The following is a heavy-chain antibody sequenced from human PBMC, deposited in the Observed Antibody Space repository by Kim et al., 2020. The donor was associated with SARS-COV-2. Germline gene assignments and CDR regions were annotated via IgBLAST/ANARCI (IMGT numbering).Heavy chain of an antibody. Sequence: GGSLRLSCAASGFTFSSYGMHWVRQAPGKGLEWVAVISYDGSNKYYADSVKGRXXISRXXPKNXXYLQMNSLRAEDTAVYYCXXAGGXLTGXXYWCXXTLVXVSS. J-gene: IGHJ4*02. V-gene: IGHV3-30*03. CDR3: XXAGGXLTGXXY. D-gene: IGHD1-26*01. CDR1: GFTFSSYG. CDR2: ISYDGSNK.